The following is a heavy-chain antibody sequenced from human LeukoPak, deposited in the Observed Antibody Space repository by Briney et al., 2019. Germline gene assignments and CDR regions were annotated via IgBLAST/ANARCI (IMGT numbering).Heavy chain of an antibody. D-gene: IGHD3-22*01. CDR1: GYTFTSYA. J-gene: IGHJ4*02. CDR2: INAGNGNT. Sequence: ASVKVSCKASGYTFTSYAMHWVRRAPGQRLEWMGWINAGNGNTKYSQKFQGRVTITRDTSASTAYMELSSLRSEDTAVYYCARGLLTYYDSSGYYYWGQGTLVTVSS. V-gene: IGHV1-3*01. CDR3: ARGLLTYYDSSGYYY.